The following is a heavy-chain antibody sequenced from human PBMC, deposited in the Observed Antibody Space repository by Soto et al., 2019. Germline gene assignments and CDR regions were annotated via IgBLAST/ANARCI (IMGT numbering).Heavy chain of an antibody. Sequence: QIQLVQSGAEVKKPGASVRVSCKASGYAFSNYGISWIRQAPGLGLEWMGWISPYNGNTDYAQSLQGRVTMTTDTSTNTAYMELRSPTSDDTAVYYCATSYDSGFDPWGQGTLVTVSS. V-gene: IGHV1-18*04. CDR3: ATSYDSGFDP. CDR1: GYAFSNYG. CDR2: ISPYNGNT. J-gene: IGHJ5*02. D-gene: IGHD5-12*01.